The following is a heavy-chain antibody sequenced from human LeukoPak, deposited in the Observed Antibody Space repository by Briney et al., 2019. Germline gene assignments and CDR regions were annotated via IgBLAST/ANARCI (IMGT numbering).Heavy chain of an antibody. CDR2: INPNSGGT. Sequence: ASVKVSFKASGYTFTGYYMHWVRQAPGQGLEWMGRINPNSGGTNYAQKFRGRVTMTRDTSISTAYMELSRLRSDDAAVYYCASLGWCSSTSCPPPNWFDPWGQGTLVTVSS. CDR1: GYTFTGYY. CDR3: ASLGWCSSTSCPPPNWFDP. J-gene: IGHJ5*02. D-gene: IGHD2-2*01. V-gene: IGHV1-2*06.